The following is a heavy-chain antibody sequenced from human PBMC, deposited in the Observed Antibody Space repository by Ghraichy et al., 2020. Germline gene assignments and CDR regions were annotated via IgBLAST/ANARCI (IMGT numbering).Heavy chain of an antibody. D-gene: IGHD3-16*02. CDR3: ARQMYYDYVWGSYRDLGAFDI. CDR1: GGSISSSSYY. V-gene: IGHV4-39*01. J-gene: IGHJ3*02. CDR2: IYYSGST. Sequence: SETLSLTCTVSGGSISSSSYYWGWIRQPPGKGLEWIGSIYYSGSTYYNPSLKSRVTISVDTSKNQFSLKLSSVTAADTAVYYCARQMYYDYVWGSYRDLGAFDIWGQGTMVTVSS.